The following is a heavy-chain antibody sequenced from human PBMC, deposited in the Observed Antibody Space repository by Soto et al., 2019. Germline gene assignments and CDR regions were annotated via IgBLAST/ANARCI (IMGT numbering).Heavy chain of an antibody. J-gene: IGHJ6*02. V-gene: IGHV1-8*01. CDR1: GYTFSDFD. CDR2: MNAKSGDT. CDR3: ARGNPFNYAGFDV. D-gene: IGHD3-16*01. Sequence: QAHLEQSGAEVKRPEASVKVSCKASGYTFSDFDINWLRQASGQGPEWMGWMNAKSGDTFFAQRFQGKFNMTRDTSLSTAYMEVGSLTSDDTAMYYCARGNPFNYAGFDVWGQGTTVAVSS.